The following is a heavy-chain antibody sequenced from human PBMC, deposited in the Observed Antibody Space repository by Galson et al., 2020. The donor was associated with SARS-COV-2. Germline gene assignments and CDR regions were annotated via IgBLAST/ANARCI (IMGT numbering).Heavy chain of an antibody. CDR2: IDSSGHT. V-gene: IGHV4-39*01. D-gene: IGHD6-13*01. CDR1: GHSISSNSFY. CDR3: TRHSDHSIAGYD. J-gene: IGHJ4*02. Sequence: SPTLSLTCTVSGHSISSNSFYWGWLRQPPGKGLTWIGSIDSSGHTYYNPSLLSRVTMSVDTSKNQFSLRLTSVTAADTALYYCTRHSDHSIAGYDWGQGTLVTVSS.